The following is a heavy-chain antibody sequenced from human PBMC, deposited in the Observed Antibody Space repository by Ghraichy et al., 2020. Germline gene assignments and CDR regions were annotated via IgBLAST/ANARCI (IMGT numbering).Heavy chain of an antibody. D-gene: IGHD6-13*01. V-gene: IGHV1-2*04. Sequence: ASVKVSCKASGYTFTGYYMHWVRQAPVQGLEWMGWINPNSGGTNYAQKFKGWVTMTRDTSISTAYMELSRLRSDDTAVYYCARGSSSWYNRGWFDPWGQGTLVTVSS. CDR3: ARGSSSWYNRGWFDP. CDR1: GYTFTGYY. CDR2: INPNSGGT. J-gene: IGHJ5*02.